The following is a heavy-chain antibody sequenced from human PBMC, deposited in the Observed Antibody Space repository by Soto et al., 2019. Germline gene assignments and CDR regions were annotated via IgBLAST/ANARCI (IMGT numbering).Heavy chain of an antibody. J-gene: IGHJ5*02. CDR2: IIPMSGRP. V-gene: IGHV1-69*06. Sequence: QMQLVQSGAEVKKPGSSVKVSCKASGGSFNSYAISWVRQAPGQGLEWMGGIIPMSGRPNYAQRFQGRVTISEDKFPRSVYKEVHSLTYEDRAVYYCARRGRESANWFDTWGKGTLVTVSS. CDR1: GGSFNSYA. CDR3: ARRGRESANWFDT.